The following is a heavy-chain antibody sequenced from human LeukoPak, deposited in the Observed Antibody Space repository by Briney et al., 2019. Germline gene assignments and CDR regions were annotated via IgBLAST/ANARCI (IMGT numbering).Heavy chain of an antibody. V-gene: IGHV4-39*01. J-gene: IGHJ5*02. D-gene: IGHD1-14*01. CDR2: IYYSGST. CDR1: GGSINSISYH. Sequence: PSETLSLTCTVSGGSINSISYHWGWIRQPPGKGLEWIGNIYYSGSTYYNPSLKSRVTISVDTSKNQLSLKLSSVTAADTAVYYCAGLIRPGWFDPWGQGTLVTVSS. CDR3: AGLIRPGWFDP.